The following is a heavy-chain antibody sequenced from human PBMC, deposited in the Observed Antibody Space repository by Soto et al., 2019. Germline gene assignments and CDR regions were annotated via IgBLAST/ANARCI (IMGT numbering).Heavy chain of an antibody. Sequence: SETLSLTCTVSGGSISSYYWSWIRQPPGKGLEWIGYIYYSGSTNYNPSLKSRVTISVDTSKNQFSLKLSSVTAADTAVYYCARSIHWGSYYFDYWGQGTLVTVSS. CDR3: ARSIHWGSYYFDY. V-gene: IGHV4-59*01. D-gene: IGHD3-16*01. CDR2: IYYSGST. CDR1: GGSISSYY. J-gene: IGHJ4*02.